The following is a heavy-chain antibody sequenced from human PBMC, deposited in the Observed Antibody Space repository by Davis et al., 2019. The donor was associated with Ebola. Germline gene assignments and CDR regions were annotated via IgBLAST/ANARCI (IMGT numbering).Heavy chain of an antibody. D-gene: IGHD2-15*01. CDR1: GYTFTSYA. V-gene: IGHV1-3*01. J-gene: IGHJ5*02. CDR3: ARDYCSGGSCYPLVDP. CDR2: INAGNGNT. Sequence: AASVKVSCKASGYTFTSYAMHWVRQAPGQRLEWMGWINAGNGNTKYSQKFQGRVTITADKSTSTAYMELSSLRSEDTAVYYCARDYCSGGSCYPLVDPWGQGTLVTVSS.